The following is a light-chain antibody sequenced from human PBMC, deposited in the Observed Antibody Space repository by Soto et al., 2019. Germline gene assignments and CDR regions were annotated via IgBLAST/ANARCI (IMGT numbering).Light chain of an antibody. CDR2: DAS. CDR1: QDISNY. J-gene: IGKJ1*01. CDR3: QQYNSYSWT. V-gene: IGKV1-17*03. Sequence: DIQMTQSPSAMSASVGDRVTITCRASQDISNYVVWFQQKPGKAPKLLIYDASSLQSGVPSRFSGSGSGTEFALTISSLQPDDFATYYCQQYNSYSWTFGQGTKVDIK.